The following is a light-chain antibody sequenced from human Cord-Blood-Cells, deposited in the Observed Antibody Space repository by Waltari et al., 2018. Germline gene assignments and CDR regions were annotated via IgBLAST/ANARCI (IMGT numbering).Light chain of an antibody. Sequence: QSALTPPASVPGSPGPSLTISCTGTSSDVGSYNLFSWYQQHPGKAPKLMIYEGSKRPSGVSNRFSGSKSGNTASLTISGLQAEDEADYYCCSYAGSSTVVFGGGTKLTVL. CDR2: EGS. CDR1: SSDVGSYNL. J-gene: IGLJ2*01. CDR3: CSYAGSSTVV. V-gene: IGLV2-23*01.